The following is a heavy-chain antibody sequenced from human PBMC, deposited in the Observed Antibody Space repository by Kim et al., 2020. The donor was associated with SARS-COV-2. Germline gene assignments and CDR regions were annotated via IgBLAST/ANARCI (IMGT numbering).Heavy chain of an antibody. Sequence: YNPSLRSRVTISVDTSKNQVSLRLSSVTAADTAVYYCARHFLDGYNGLDYWGQGTLVTVSS. J-gene: IGHJ4*02. V-gene: IGHV4-59*08. CDR3: ARHFLDGYNGLDY. D-gene: IGHD5-12*01.